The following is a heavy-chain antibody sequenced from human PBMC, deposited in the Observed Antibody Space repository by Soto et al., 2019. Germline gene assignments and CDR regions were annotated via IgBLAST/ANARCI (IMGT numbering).Heavy chain of an antibody. CDR3: ATDYGDYVGAFGI. J-gene: IGHJ3*02. Sequence: PSETLSLTCSVSGGSISSYFCSWIRQSPGKGLEWITHIYSSGTTNYNPSLTSRVAISVDTSKNQFSLKLRSVTAADTAVYYCATDYGDYVGAFGIWGQGTMVTVSS. CDR1: GGSISSYF. D-gene: IGHD4-17*01. CDR2: IYSSGTT. V-gene: IGHV4-59*01.